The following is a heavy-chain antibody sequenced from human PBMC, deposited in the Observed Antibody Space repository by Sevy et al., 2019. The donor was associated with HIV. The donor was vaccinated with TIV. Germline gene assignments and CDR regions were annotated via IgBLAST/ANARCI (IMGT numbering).Heavy chain of an antibody. D-gene: IGHD3-9*01. J-gene: IGHJ4*02. V-gene: IGHV3-30*02. Sequence: GGSLRLSCAASGFTFSRSGMHWVRQAPGKGLEWLTFIRFDGSAKYYADSVKGRFTISIDNSKNTLYFQMNSLRPEATAVYYCMKTPLGRVSGTGYWGQGTLVTVSS. CDR1: GFTFSRSG. CDR3: MKTPLGRVSGTGY. CDR2: IRFDGSAK.